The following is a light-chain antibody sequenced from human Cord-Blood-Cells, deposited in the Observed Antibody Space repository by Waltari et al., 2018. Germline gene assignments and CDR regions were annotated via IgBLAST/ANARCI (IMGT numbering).Light chain of an antibody. V-gene: IGLV1-44*01. CDR1: NPNIGGNP. Sequence: QSVLTQPPSASGPPGKRVPISCSGSNPNIGGNPVNGNQQLPGTAPKLLIYSNNRRPSGVPDRFAGSKSGTSASLAISGLQSEDEADYYCAAWDDSLNGVVFGGGTKLTVL. CDR2: SNN. CDR3: AAWDDSLNGVV. J-gene: IGLJ2*01.